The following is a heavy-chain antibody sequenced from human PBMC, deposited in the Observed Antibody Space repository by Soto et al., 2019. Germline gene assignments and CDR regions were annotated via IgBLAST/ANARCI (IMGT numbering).Heavy chain of an antibody. Sequence: PSETLSLTCSVSGGSISSGYWTWIRHPPGKGLEWIGYIYYSGSTNYNPSLKSRVTISVDTSKNQFSLKLSSVTAADTAVYYCARSRTTVVTLDYWGQGTLVTVSS. J-gene: IGHJ4*02. CDR1: GGSISSGY. CDR2: IYYSGST. V-gene: IGHV4-59*08. D-gene: IGHD4-17*01. CDR3: ARSRTTVVTLDY.